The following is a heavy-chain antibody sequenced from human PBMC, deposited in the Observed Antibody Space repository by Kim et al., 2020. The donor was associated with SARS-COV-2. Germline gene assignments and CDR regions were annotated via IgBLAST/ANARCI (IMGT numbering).Heavy chain of an antibody. CDR2: INTDGNNT. Sequence: GGSLRLSCAASGFTFSTYVMNWVRQAPGKGLEWVAVINTDGNNTYLADSAKGRFTISRDNSQNTVFLQMNSLRAEDTAVYYCARDNSYADGGVDDWGQGSKVTVAS. D-gene: IGHD3-16*01. CDR1: GFTFSTYV. J-gene: IGHJ4*02. V-gene: IGHV3-33*02. CDR3: ARDNSYADGGVDD.